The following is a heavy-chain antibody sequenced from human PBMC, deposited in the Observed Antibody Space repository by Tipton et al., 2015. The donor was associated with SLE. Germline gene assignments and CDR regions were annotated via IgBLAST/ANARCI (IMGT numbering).Heavy chain of an antibody. Sequence: QSGAEVKKPGSSVKVSCKASGGTFSSYAINWVRQAPGQGLEWMGGITPIFGTAKYAQKFQGRVTITTDESTSTAYMELRSLRSDDTAVYYCARDLLRGGYYYYMDVWGKGTTVTVSS. CDR2: ITPIFGTA. CDR1: GGTFSSYA. D-gene: IGHD1-26*01. CDR3: ARDLLRGGYYYYMDV. J-gene: IGHJ6*03. V-gene: IGHV1-69*05.